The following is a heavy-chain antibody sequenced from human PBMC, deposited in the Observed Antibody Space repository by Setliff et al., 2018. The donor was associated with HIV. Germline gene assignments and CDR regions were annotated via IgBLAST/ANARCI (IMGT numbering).Heavy chain of an antibody. CDR1: GGPLSGHY. CDR3: VTSSSWSSRLNF. CDR2: TSHSGKT. D-gene: IGHD2-2*01. J-gene: IGHJ4*02. Sequence: SETLSLTCAVYGGPLSGHYWSWIRQPPGQGPEWIGETSHSGKTNYNPSLKSRVTISVDTSKNQFSLKLTSVTAADTAVYYCVTSSSWSSRLNFWGPGMLVTVSS. V-gene: IGHV4-34*01.